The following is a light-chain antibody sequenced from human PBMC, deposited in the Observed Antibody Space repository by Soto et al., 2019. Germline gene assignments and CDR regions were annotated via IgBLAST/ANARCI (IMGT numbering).Light chain of an antibody. J-gene: IGKJ1*01. V-gene: IGKV1-17*01. Sequence: IQMTQSPSSLSASVGDRVTITCQASQGIRNDLGRYQQKPGKAPKRPIYAASSLQSGVTSRFSGSGCGTEFTIKIGSLQAEDFATGNCLQHNSYPRTFGQGTKVDI. CDR1: QGIRND. CDR2: AAS. CDR3: LQHNSYPRT.